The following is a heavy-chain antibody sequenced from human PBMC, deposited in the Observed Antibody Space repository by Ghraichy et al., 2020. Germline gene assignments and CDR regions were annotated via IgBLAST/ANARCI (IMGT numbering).Heavy chain of an antibody. Sequence: ETLSLTCAVYGGSFSGYYWSWIRQPPGKGLEWIGEINHSGSTNYNPSLKSRVTISVDTSKNQFSLKLSSVTAADTAVYYCARGGRSPGYFDYWGQGTLVTVSS. D-gene: IGHD1-1*01. CDR3: ARGGRSPGYFDY. CDR2: INHSGST. V-gene: IGHV4-34*01. J-gene: IGHJ4*02. CDR1: GGSFSGYY.